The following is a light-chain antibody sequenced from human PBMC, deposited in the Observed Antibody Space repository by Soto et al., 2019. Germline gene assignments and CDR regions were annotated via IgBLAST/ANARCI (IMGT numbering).Light chain of an antibody. Sequence: SVLTQPPSASGTPGQRVTISCSGSSSNIGSNYVYWYRQLPGTAPKLLIYRNNQRPSGVPDRFSGSKSGTSASLAISGLRSEDEAEYYCAAWDDSLSGALFGGGTQLTVL. V-gene: IGLV1-47*01. J-gene: IGLJ7*01. CDR1: SSNIGSNY. CDR2: RNN. CDR3: AAWDDSLSGAL.